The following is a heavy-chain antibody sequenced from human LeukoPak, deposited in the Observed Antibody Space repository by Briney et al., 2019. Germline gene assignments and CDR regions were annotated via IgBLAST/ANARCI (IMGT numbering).Heavy chain of an antibody. J-gene: IGHJ5*02. Sequence: SSETLSLTCTVSGASISHYYWSWIRQPPGKGLEWIGYIYDSGYTKYNPSLKSRVTISVDMSKNHFSLKLTSVTAADTAVYYSARAGGDHPFDPWGQGALVTVSS. CDR1: GASISHYY. CDR3: ARAGGDHPFDP. CDR2: IYDSGYT. V-gene: IGHV4-59*01. D-gene: IGHD4-17*01.